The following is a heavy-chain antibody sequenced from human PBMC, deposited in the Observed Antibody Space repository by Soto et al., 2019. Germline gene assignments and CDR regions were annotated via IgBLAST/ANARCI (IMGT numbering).Heavy chain of an antibody. D-gene: IGHD2-2*01. V-gene: IGHV3-48*01. CDR2: ITSSSVTM. CDR3: VGEVGFQLIY. J-gene: IGHJ4*02. CDR1: GLTFSTHS. Sequence: EVQLVESGGGLVQPGESLRLSCAASGLTFSTHSMNWVRQAPGKGLEWISYITSSSVTMYADSVKGRFTISRDNAKNSLYLQMNSLGAEDTAVYFCVGEVGFQLIYWGQGTLVTVSS.